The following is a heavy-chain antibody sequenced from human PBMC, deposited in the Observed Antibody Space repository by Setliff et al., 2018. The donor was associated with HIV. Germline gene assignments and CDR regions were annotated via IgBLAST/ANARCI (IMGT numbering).Heavy chain of an antibody. CDR1: GGSISSHY. J-gene: IGHJ3*02. CDR3: TRTSSSRPDAFDI. D-gene: IGHD6-13*01. V-gene: IGHV4-59*11. CDR2: IYYSGST. Sequence: PSETLSLTCTVSGGSISSHYWSWIRQPPGKGLEWIGSIYYSGSTNYNPSLKSRVTISVDTSKNQFSLKLSSVTAADTAVYYCTRTSSSRPDAFDIWGQGTMVTVSS.